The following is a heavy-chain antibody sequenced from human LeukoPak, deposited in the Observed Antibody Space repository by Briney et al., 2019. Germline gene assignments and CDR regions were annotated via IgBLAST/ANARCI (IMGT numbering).Heavy chain of an antibody. D-gene: IGHD6-6*01. CDR3: AKEVAARF. J-gene: IGHJ4*02. CDR2: ITSGGSA. Sequence: PGGSLRLSCEASGFTFSSYGMNLVRQAPGKGLEWVSGITSGGSAVYADSVRGRFTISRDNSKNTLHVQMNSLRAEDTAVYYCAKEVAARFWGQGTLVTVSS. CDR1: GFTFSSYG. V-gene: IGHV3-23*01.